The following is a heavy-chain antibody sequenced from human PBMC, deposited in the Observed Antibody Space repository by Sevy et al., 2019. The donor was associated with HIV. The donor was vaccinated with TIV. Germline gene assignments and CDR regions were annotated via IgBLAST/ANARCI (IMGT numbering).Heavy chain of an antibody. CDR2: IYSGGST. CDR3: ARSPNAVYDSSGYYDY. V-gene: IGHV3-53*01. Sequence: GGSLRLSCAASGFTVSSNYMSWVRQAPGMGLEWVSVIYSGGSTYYADSVKGRFTISRDNSKNTLYLQMNSLRAEDTAVYYCARSPNAVYDSSGYYDYWGQGTLVTVSS. CDR1: GFTVSSNY. J-gene: IGHJ4*02. D-gene: IGHD3-22*01.